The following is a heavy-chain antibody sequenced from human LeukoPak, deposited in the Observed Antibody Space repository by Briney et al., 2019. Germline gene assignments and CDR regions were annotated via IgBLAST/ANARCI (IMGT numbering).Heavy chain of an antibody. V-gene: IGHV4-34*01. Sequence: SETLSLTCAVYGGSFSGYYWSWIRQPPGKGPEWIGEINHSGSTNYNPSLKSRVTISVDTSKNQFSLKLSSVTAADTAAYYCARGAFPSIAVAYYWGQGTLVTVSS. CDR2: INHSGST. CDR3: ARGAFPSIAVAYY. CDR1: GGSFSGYY. D-gene: IGHD6-19*01. J-gene: IGHJ4*02.